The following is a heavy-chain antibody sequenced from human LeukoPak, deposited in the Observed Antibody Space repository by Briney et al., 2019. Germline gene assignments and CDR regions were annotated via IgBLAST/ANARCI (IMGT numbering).Heavy chain of an antibody. J-gene: IGHJ6*03. V-gene: IGHV1-18*01. CDR3: ARDAWSEDTAMGPLYYYYYYMDV. Sequence: GASVKVSCTASGYTFTSYGISWVRQAPGQGLEWMGWISAYNGNTNYAQKLQGRVTMTTDTSTSTAYMELRSLRSDDTAVYYCARDAWSEDTAMGPLYYYYYYMDVWGKGTTVTVSS. D-gene: IGHD5-18*01. CDR2: ISAYNGNT. CDR1: GYTFTSYG.